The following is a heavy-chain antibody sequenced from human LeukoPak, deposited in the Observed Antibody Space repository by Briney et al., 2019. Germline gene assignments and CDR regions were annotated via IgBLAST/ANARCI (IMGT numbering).Heavy chain of an antibody. J-gene: IGHJ4*02. CDR2: INPSGGST. CDR3: AKSGYDFPITFDY. CDR1: GYTFTSYY. V-gene: IGHV1-46*01. D-gene: IGHD5-12*01. Sequence: ASVKVSCKASGYTFTSYYMHWVRQAPGQGLEWMAIINPSGGSTSYAQKFQGRVTMTRDTSTSTVYMELSSLRSEDTAVYYCAKSGYDFPITFDYWGQGTLVTVSS.